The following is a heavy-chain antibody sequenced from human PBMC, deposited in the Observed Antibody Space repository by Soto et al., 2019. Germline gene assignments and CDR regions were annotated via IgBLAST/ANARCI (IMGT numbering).Heavy chain of an antibody. D-gene: IGHD3-3*02. J-gene: IGHJ5*02. V-gene: IGHV4-39*01. CDR1: GDSIISSDFY. CDR3: ARHSLALRKNNWFDP. CDR2: IFYLGSS. Sequence: ASETLSLTCTVSGDSIISSDFYGGWVRQPPGKGLEWIGSIFYLGSSYYNPSLKSRVTMSVDTSKNQFSLRLRSVTAADTALYFCARHSLALRKNNWFDPWGQGIMVTVSS.